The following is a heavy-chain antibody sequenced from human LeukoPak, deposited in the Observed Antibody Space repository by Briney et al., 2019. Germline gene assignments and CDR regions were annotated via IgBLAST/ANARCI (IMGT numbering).Heavy chain of an antibody. V-gene: IGHV3-64D*06. Sequence: GGSLRLSCSASGFTFSRYAMHWVRQAPGKGLEYVSAISSSGGSTYYADSVKGRFTISRDNSRNTLHLQMSSLRVEDTAVYYCVKDSSSGSYFDSWGQGTLVTVSS. J-gene: IGHJ4*02. CDR3: VKDSSSGSYFDS. CDR2: ISSSGGST. CDR1: GFTFSRYA. D-gene: IGHD3-10*01.